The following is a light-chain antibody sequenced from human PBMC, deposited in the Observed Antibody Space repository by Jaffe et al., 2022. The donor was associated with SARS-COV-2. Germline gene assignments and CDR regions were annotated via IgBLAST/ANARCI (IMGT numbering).Light chain of an antibody. J-gene: IGLJ3*02. Sequence: QSVLTQPPSVSGAPGQRVTISCTGSSSNIGAGYDIHWYQQLPGTAPKLLIYGNNNRPSGVPDRFSGSKSGTSVSLAITGLQAEDEADYYCQSYDTSLSAWVFGGGTKLTV. V-gene: IGLV1-40*01. CDR1: SSNIGAGYD. CDR3: QSYDTSLSAWV. CDR2: GNN.